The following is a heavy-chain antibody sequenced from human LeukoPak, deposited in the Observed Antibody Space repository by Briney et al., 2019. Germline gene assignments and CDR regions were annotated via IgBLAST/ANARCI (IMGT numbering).Heavy chain of an antibody. J-gene: IGHJ5*02. CDR3: ARGAPLLGVVVPAAWTPGFDP. Sequence: SETLSLTCTVSGGSISSYYWSGIRQPPGKGLEWMGYIYYSGSTNYNPSLKSRVTISVDTSKNQFSLKLSSVTAADTAVYYCARGAPLLGVVVPAAWTPGFDPWGQGTLVTVSS. V-gene: IGHV4-59*01. D-gene: IGHD2-2*01. CDR2: IYYSGST. CDR1: GGSISSYY.